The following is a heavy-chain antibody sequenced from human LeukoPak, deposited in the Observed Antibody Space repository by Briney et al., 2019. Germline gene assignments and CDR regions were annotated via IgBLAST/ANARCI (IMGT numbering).Heavy chain of an antibody. J-gene: IGHJ3*02. CDR2: IYYIGST. CDR3: ARGTYSQTDAFDI. CDR1: GGSISSSSYY. D-gene: IGHD1-1*01. V-gene: IGHV4-39*01. Sequence: SETLSLTCTVSGGSISSSSYYWGWIRQPPGTGLEWIGSIYYIGSTYYNPSLKSRVTISVDTSKNQFSLKLSPVTAADTAVYYCARGTYSQTDAFDIWGQGTMVTVSS.